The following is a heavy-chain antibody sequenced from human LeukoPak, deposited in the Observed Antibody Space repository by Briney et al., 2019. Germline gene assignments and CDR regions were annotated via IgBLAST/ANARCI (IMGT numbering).Heavy chain of an antibody. CDR2: INPNSGGT. Sequence: GAPVKVSCKASGYTFTGYYMHWVRQAPGQGLEWMGRINPNSGGTNYAQKFQGRVTMTRDTSISTAYMELSRLRSDDTAVYYCATTGIFGVAKGYFDYWGQGTLVTVSS. CDR3: ATTGIFGVAKGYFDY. J-gene: IGHJ4*02. CDR1: GYTFTGYY. D-gene: IGHD3-3*01. V-gene: IGHV1-2*06.